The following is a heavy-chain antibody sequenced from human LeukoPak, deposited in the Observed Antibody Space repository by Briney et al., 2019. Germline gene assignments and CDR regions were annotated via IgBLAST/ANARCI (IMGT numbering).Heavy chain of an antibody. Sequence: GGSLRLSCAASGFTFSSYAMHWVRQAPGKGLEWVAVISYDGSNKYYADSVKGRFTISRDNSKNTLYLQMNSLRAEDTAVYYCARRGYGYARWGQGTLVTVSS. D-gene: IGHD5-18*01. CDR3: ARRGYGYAR. CDR1: GFTFSSYA. CDR2: ISYDGSNK. J-gene: IGHJ4*02. V-gene: IGHV3-30*01.